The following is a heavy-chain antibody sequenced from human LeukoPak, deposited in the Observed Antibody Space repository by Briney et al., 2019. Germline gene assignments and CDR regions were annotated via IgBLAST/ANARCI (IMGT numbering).Heavy chain of an antibody. J-gene: IGHJ4*02. CDR2: ISSSGSTI. D-gene: IGHD6-19*01. V-gene: IGHV3-48*03. Sequence: GGSLRLSCAASGFTFSSYEMNWVRQAPGKGLEWVSYISSSGSTIYYADSVKGRFTISRDNAKNSLYLQMNSLRVEDTAVYYCARAEQWLANFDYWGQGTLVTVSS. CDR3: ARAEQWLANFDY. CDR1: GFTFSSYE.